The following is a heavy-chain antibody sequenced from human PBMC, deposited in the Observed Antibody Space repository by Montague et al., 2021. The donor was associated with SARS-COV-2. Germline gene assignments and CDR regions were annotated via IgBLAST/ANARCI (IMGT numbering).Heavy chain of an antibody. J-gene: IGHJ4*02. CDR2: IYPSGGIFYSGRT. Sequence: SETLSLTCSVSGGSISGYFWSWIRQPAGKGLEWIGRIYPSGGIFYSGRTNYHPSPKLRITVSIYTSRNQFSLSLNSVTSAYTAVYFCARVSDVSSWHEAEDYFDYWGQGILVAVFS. D-gene: IGHD6-13*01. CDR1: GGSISGYF. V-gene: IGHV4-4*07. CDR3: ARVSDVSSWHEAEDYFDY.